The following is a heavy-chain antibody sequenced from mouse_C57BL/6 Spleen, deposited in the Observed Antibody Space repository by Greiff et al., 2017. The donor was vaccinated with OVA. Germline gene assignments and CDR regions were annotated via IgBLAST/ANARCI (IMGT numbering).Heavy chain of an antibody. V-gene: IGHV1-78*01. J-gene: IGHJ3*01. D-gene: IGHD2-4*01. CDR2: IYPRDGST. CDR1: GYTFTDHT. Sequence: VMLVESDAELVKPGASVKISCKVSGYTFTDHTIHWMKQRPEQGLEWIGYIYPRDGSTKYNEKFKGKATLTADKSSSTAYMQLNSLTSEDSAVYFCARGRLRQAWFAYWGQGTLVTVSA. CDR3: ARGRLRQAWFAY.